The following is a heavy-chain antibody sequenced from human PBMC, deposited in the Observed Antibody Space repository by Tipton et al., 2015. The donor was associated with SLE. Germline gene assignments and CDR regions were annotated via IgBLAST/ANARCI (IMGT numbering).Heavy chain of an antibody. V-gene: IGHV4-34*01. J-gene: IGHJ6*02. CDR3: ARGSVLVVYAILYYYGMDV. CDR2: INHSGST. CDR1: GGSFSGYY. Sequence: LRLSCAVYGGSFSGYYWSWIRQPPGKGLEWIGEINHSGSTNYNPSLKSRVTISVDTSKNQFSLKLSSVTAADTAVYYCARGSVLVVYAILYYYGMDVWGQGTTVTVSS. D-gene: IGHD2-8*02.